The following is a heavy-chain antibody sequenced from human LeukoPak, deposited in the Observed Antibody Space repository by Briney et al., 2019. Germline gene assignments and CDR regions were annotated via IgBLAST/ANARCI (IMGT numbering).Heavy chain of an antibody. CDR3: AKDQDIVVVPAAMPFDY. CDR1: GFTFSSYA. D-gene: IGHD2-2*01. J-gene: IGHJ4*02. V-gene: IGHV3-23*01. Sequence: GGSLRLSCAASGFTFSSYAMNWVRQAPGKGLEWVSSISGSGGSTYYADSVKGRFTISRDNSKNTLYLQMNSLRAEDTAVYYCAKDQDIVVVPAAMPFDYWGQGTLVTVSS. CDR2: ISGSGGST.